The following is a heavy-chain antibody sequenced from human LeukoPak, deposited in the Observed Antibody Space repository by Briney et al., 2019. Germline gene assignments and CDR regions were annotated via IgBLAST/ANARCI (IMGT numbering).Heavy chain of an antibody. Sequence: GGSLRLSCAASGFTFSSYSMTWVRQAPGKGLQWVSSIRATGDTTFYADSVKGRFTISRDNSKNTLYLQMNSLRAEDTAVYYCAREGYTTYFDYWGQGFLVTVSS. CDR2: IRATGDTT. V-gene: IGHV3-23*01. J-gene: IGHJ4*02. CDR3: AREGYTTYFDY. D-gene: IGHD6-13*01. CDR1: GFTFSSYS.